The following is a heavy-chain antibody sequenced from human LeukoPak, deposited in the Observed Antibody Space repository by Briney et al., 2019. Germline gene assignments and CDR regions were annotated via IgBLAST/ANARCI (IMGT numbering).Heavy chain of an antibody. J-gene: IGHJ6*02. Sequence: PEGSLRLSCAASGFTFSSYGMHWVRQAPGKGLEWVAVISYDGSNKYYADSVKGRFTISRDNSKNTLYLQMNSLRAEDTAVYYCGHSGYDYGMDVWGQGTTVTVSS. D-gene: IGHD6-19*01. CDR2: ISYDGSNK. CDR1: GFTFSSYG. CDR3: GHSGYDYGMDV. V-gene: IGHV3-30*03.